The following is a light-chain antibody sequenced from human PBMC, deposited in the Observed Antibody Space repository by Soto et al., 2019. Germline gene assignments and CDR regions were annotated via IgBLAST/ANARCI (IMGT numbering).Light chain of an antibody. CDR2: DVS. CDR1: SSDVGGYNY. V-gene: IGLV2-23*02. Sequence: QSALTQPASVSGSPGQSITISCTGTSSDVGGYNYVSWYQQHPGKAPKLMIYDVSNRPSGVSNRFSGSKSGNTASLTISGLQAADEAEYYCCSYAGDTTFFVFGTGTKLTVL. CDR3: CSYAGDTTFFV. J-gene: IGLJ1*01.